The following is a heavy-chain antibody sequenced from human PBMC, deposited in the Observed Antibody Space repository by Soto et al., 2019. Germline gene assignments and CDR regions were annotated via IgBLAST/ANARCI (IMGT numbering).Heavy chain of an antibody. J-gene: IGHJ4*02. CDR1: GDSVSSNSAA. V-gene: IGHV6-1*01. CDR3: AKAAKKKTYYYDSSGLGHLDY. CDR2: TYYRSKWYN. Sequence: SQTLSLTCAISGDSVSSNSAAWNWIRQSPSRGLEWLGRTYYRSKWYNDYAVSVKSRITINPDTSKNQFSLQLNSVTPEDTAMYNGAKAAKKKTYYYDSSGLGHLDYWGQGTLVTVSS. D-gene: IGHD3-22*01.